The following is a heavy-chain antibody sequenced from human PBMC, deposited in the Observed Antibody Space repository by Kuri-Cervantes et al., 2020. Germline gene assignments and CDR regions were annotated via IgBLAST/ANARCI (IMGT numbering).Heavy chain of an antibody. CDR2: ISYSGST. D-gene: IGHD1-26*01. J-gene: IGHJ4*02. Sequence: SETLSLTCTVSRGSISSYYWSWIRQPPGKGLEWIGYISYSGSTNYNPSLKSRVTISVDTSKNQFSLKLSSVTAADTAVYYCARRVVGAKGFDYWGQGTLVTVSS. CDR1: RGSISSYY. CDR3: ARRVVGAKGFDY. V-gene: IGHV4-59*12.